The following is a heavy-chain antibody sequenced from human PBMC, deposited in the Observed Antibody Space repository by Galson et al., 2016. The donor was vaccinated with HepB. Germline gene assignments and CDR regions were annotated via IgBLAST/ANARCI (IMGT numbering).Heavy chain of an antibody. CDR3: ARVGSSWFAGYFQR. J-gene: IGHJ1*01. Sequence: LRLSCAASGFTFSSYSMNWVRQAPGKGLEWIGEINHSGRSNYNPSLKSRVTIPVDTSKNQISLRLTSVTAADTAVYYCARVGSSWFAGYFQRWGQGTLVTVSS. CDR2: INHSGRS. CDR1: GFTFSSYS. D-gene: IGHD6-13*01. V-gene: IGHV4-34*01.